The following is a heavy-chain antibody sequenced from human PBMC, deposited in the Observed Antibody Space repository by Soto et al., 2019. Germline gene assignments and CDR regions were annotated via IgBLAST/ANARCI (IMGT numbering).Heavy chain of an antibody. CDR2: ISYSGST. D-gene: IGHD1-26*01. V-gene: IGHV4-31*03. CDR3: ARGLVVGATYFDY. Sequence: QVQLQESGPGVVKPSQTLSLTCTVSGGSISSGDYYWSWIRQHPGKGLEWIGYISYSGSTYHNPSLKSRVTISVDTSKNQFSLKLSSVTAADTALYYCARGLVVGATYFDYWGQGTLVTVSS. J-gene: IGHJ4*02. CDR1: GGSISSGDYY.